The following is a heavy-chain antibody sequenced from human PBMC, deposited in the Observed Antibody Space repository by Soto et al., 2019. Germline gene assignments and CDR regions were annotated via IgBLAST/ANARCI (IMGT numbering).Heavy chain of an antibody. CDR2: INAGNGNT. J-gene: IGHJ6*02. CDR3: ARDQKNTMVRGVMDV. CDR1: GYTFTSYA. V-gene: IGHV1-3*01. D-gene: IGHD3-10*01. Sequence: ASVKVSCKASGYTFTSYAMHWVRQAPGQRLEWMGWINAGNGNTKYSQKFQGRVTITRDTSASTAYMEVSSLRSEDTAVYYCARDQKNTMVRGVMDVWGQGTTVTVSS.